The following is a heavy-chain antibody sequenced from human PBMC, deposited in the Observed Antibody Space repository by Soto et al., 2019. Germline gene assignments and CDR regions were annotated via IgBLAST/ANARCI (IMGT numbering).Heavy chain of an antibody. J-gene: IGHJ6*02. Sequence: ASVKVSCKASGDTFSSYAVNWVRQAPGRGLEWMGRIITVLGTTDYAQNFKGRLTITAEKSTKTVYMELSSLRSEDTAVYYCARRRYCGYDCYHKHYYGMDVWG. CDR2: IITVLGTT. CDR1: GDTFSSYA. D-gene: IGHD2-21*01. V-gene: IGHV1-69*04. CDR3: ARRRYCGYDCYHKHYYGMDV.